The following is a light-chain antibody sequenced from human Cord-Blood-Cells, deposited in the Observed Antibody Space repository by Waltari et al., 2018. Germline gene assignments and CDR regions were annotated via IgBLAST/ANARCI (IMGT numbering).Light chain of an antibody. J-gene: IGKJ2*01. Sequence: DIVMTQSPDSLAVSLGAVATINCKSSQIVLYSSNNKNYLAWYQQKPRQPPKLLIYCASTRESGVPDRFSGSGSGTDFTLTISSLQAEDVAVYYCQQYYSTPYTFGQGTKLEIK. CDR3: QQYYSTPYT. CDR1: QIVLYSSNNKNY. V-gene: IGKV4-1*01. CDR2: CAS.